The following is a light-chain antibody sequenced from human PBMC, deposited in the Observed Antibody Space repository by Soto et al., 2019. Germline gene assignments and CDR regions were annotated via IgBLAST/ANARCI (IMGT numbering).Light chain of an antibody. CDR2: AAS. V-gene: IGKV1-39*01. J-gene: IGKJ5*01. CDR1: QSISSY. Sequence: DIQMTQSPSSLSASVGDRVTITCLASQSISSYLNWYQQKPGKAPKLLIYAASSLQSGVPSRFSGSGSGTDFTLTISSLQPEDFAPYYCHQSYSTPITFGQGTRMEIK. CDR3: HQSYSTPIT.